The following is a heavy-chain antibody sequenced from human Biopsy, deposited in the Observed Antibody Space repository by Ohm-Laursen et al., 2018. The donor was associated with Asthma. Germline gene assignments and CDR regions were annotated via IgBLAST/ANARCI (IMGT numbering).Heavy chain of an antibody. D-gene: IGHD6-13*01. CDR1: SGSGGYMRSGNYY. J-gene: IGHJ6*02. Sequence: SETLSLTCILSSGSGGYMRSGNYYWGWIRQPPGKGLEWIGSIYYSGTTYYNPSLECRVTVSADTSKNQFSLKLTSVTAADTAVYYCVRGSSSWHHGPFHYYYGLDVWGQGTTATVSS. V-gene: IGHV4-39*01. CDR2: IYYSGTT. CDR3: VRGSSSWHHGPFHYYYGLDV.